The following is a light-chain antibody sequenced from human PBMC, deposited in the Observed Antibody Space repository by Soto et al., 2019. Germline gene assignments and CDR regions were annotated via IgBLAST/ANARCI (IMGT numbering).Light chain of an antibody. CDR3: QQAKSFPVS. CDR1: QGINSY. Sequence: DIQLTQSPSFLSASVGDRVTITGLASQGINSYFTWYQQKPGRAPKLLIYAASTLQSGVPSRFSGSGSGTDFALTITSLQPDDFATYYCQQAKSFPVSFGQGTRLEIK. V-gene: IGKV1-9*01. J-gene: IGKJ5*01. CDR2: AAS.